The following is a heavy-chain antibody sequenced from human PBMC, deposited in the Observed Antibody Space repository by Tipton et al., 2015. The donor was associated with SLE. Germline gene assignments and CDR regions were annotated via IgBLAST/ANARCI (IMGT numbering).Heavy chain of an antibody. CDR2: IYISGST. CDR1: GGSIRNYF. D-gene: IGHD1-1*01. J-gene: IGHJ4*02. V-gene: IGHV4-4*07. CDR3: ARQGTGWYFDH. Sequence: TLSLTCTVSGGSIRNYFWNWIRQPPGKGLEWIGRIYISGSTNDNPSLKSRVTMSVDTSKNKFSLNLSSVTAADTSVYFCARQGTGWYFDHWGQGMLVTVSS.